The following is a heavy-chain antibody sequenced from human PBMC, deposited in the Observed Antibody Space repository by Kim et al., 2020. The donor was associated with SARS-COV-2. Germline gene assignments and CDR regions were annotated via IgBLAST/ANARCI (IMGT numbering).Heavy chain of an antibody. CDR3: ARERVHFNSITGTTSYYYYMDV. D-gene: IGHD1-7*01. Sequence: ASVKVSCKASGYTFTSYYMHWVRQAPGQGLEWMGIINPSGGSTSYAQKFQGRVTMTRDTSTSTVYMELSSLRSEDTAVYYCARERVHFNSITGTTSYYYYMDVWGKGTTVTVSS. J-gene: IGHJ6*03. CDR2: INPSGGST. CDR1: GYTFTSYY. V-gene: IGHV1-46*01.